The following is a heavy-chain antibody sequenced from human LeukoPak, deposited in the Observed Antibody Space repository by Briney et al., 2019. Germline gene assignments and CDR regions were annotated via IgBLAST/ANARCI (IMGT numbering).Heavy chain of an antibody. V-gene: IGHV5-51*01. J-gene: IGHJ4*02. D-gene: IGHD4-23*01. CDR1: GCTFTTYS. Sequence: EESLKISCKASGCTFTTYSIGWVRQMPGKGLEWMGIIFPGDSDTRYSPSFQGQVTISADKSITTAYLQWSSLKASDTAIYYCARPDSGGYWGQGTLVTVSS. CDR3: ARPDSGGY. CDR2: IFPGDSDT.